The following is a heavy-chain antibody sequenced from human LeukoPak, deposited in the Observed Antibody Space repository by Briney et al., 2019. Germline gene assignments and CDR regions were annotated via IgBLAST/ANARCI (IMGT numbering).Heavy chain of an antibody. CDR2: ISAYNGNT. D-gene: IGHD6-13*01. J-gene: IGHJ4*02. V-gene: IGHV1-18*01. CDR1: GYTFTSYG. Sequence: ASVTVSCKASGYTFTSYGISWVRQAPGQGLEWMGWISAYNGNTNYAQKLQGRVTMTTDTSTSTAYMELRSLRSDDTAVYYCARAWAIAAAAYHFDYWGQGTLVTVSS. CDR3: ARAWAIAAAAYHFDY.